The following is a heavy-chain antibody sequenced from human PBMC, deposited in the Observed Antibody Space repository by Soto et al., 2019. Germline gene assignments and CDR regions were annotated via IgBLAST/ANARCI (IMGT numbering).Heavy chain of an antibody. CDR1: GFTFSTYS. CDR3: ARDYYGDYYFDY. Sequence: EVQMVESGGGLVQPGGALRLSCAASGFTFSTYSMNWVLQAPGTGLEWVSYISGSSSTIYYADSVKGRFTISRDNAKNSLYLQMNSLIAEDTAVYYCARDYYGDYYFDYWGQGTLVTVSS. J-gene: IGHJ4*02. CDR2: ISGSSSTI. D-gene: IGHD4-17*01. V-gene: IGHV3-48*01.